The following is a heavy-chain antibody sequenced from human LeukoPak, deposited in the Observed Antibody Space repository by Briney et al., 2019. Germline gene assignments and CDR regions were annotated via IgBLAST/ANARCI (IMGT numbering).Heavy chain of an antibody. CDR1: GYSFIGYY. D-gene: IGHD3-3*02. CDR2: INPNSGGT. J-gene: IGHJ6*03. CDR3: AREPRINLYGNYMDV. Sequence: GASVKVSCKASGYSFIGYYMYWVRQAPGQGLEWMGWINPNSGGTNYAQKFQGRVTMTKDTSISTAYMELSSLRSDDTAVYYCAREPRINLYGNYMDVWGKGTTVTISS. V-gene: IGHV1-2*02.